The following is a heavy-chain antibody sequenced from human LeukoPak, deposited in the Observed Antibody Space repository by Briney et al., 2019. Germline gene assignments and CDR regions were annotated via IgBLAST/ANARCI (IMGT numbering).Heavy chain of an antibody. CDR2: LYSDDTT. CDR3: ARGGGYYAIDY. CDR1: GFILNSNY. V-gene: IGHV3-53*01. Sequence: PGGSLRLSCAASGFILNSNYMNWVRQAPGKGLEWVSVLYSDDTTYYADSVKGRFTISRDNSKNTLYLQMNNLRAEDTAVYYCARGGGYYAIDYWGQGTLVTVSS. J-gene: IGHJ4*02. D-gene: IGHD1-26*01.